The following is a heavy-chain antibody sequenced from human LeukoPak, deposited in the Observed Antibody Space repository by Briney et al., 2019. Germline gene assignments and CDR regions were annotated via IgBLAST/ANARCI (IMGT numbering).Heavy chain of an antibody. D-gene: IGHD3-3*01. V-gene: IGHV3-23*01. CDR2: ISGSGGST. J-gene: IGHJ4*02. Sequence: PGGSLILSCAASGFTFSSYAMSWVRQAPGKGLEWVSAISGSGGSTYYADSVKGRFTISRDNSKNTLYLQMNSLRAEDTAVYYRAKSQDDFWSGYPLFLDYWGQGTLVTVSS. CDR1: GFTFSSYA. CDR3: AKSQDDFWSGYPLFLDY.